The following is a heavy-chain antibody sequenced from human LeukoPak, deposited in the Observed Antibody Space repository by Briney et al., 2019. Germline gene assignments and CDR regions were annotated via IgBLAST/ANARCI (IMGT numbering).Heavy chain of an antibody. CDR3: AREVVSIPSYFDS. Sequence: GGSLRLSCVVSGFAVSSSYMYWVRQAPGKGLEWVSFFYRGETTYYAESVRGRFTISRDISKNTLYLLMNSLIPEDTAVYYCAREVVSIPSYFDSWGQGTLVTVSS. CDR2: FYRGETT. J-gene: IGHJ4*02. CDR1: GFAVSSSY. D-gene: IGHD2-15*01. V-gene: IGHV3-53*01.